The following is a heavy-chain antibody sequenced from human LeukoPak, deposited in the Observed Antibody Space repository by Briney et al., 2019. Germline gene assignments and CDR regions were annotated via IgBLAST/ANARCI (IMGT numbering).Heavy chain of an antibody. CDR1: GYSFTSYW. CDR2: IYPGDSDT. J-gene: IGHJ3*02. CDR3: ARFIAVSPNRTPTHAFDI. D-gene: IGHD6-19*01. Sequence: GESLQISCKGSGYSFTSYWIGWVRQMPGKGLEWMGIIYPGDSDTRYSPSFQGQVTISADKSISTAYLQWSSLKASDTAMYYCARFIAVSPNRTPTHAFDIWGQGTMVTVSS. V-gene: IGHV5-51*01.